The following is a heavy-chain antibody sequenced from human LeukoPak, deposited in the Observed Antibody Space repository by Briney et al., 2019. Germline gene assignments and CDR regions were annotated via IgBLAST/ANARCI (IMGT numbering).Heavy chain of an antibody. D-gene: IGHD5-18*01. Sequence: PGGSLRLSCAASGFTVSSNYMSWVRQAPGKGLEWVSVIYSGGSTYYADSVKGRFTISRDNSKNTLYLQMNSLRAEDTAVYYCARDLVDTAMDAYYYYGMDVWGQGTTVTVSS. J-gene: IGHJ6*02. CDR3: ARDLVDTAMDAYYYYGMDV. V-gene: IGHV3-53*01. CDR2: IYSGGST. CDR1: GFTVSSNY.